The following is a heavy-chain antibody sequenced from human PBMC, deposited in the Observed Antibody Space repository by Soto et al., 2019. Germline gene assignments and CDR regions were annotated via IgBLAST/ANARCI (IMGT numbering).Heavy chain of an antibody. Sequence: GGSLRLSCAASGFTFSDYYMSWIRQAPGKGLEWVSYISSSGSTIYYADSVKGRFTISRDNAKNSLYLQMNSLRAEDTAVYYCARDRTPLPAADAFDIWGQGTMVTVSS. J-gene: IGHJ3*02. D-gene: IGHD2-2*01. V-gene: IGHV3-11*01. CDR1: GFTFSDYY. CDR2: ISSSGSTI. CDR3: ARDRTPLPAADAFDI.